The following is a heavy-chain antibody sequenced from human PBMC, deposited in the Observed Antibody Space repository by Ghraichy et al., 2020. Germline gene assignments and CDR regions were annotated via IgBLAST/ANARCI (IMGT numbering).Heavy chain of an antibody. CDR3: TRVKIVDCSDGDCYSPLDL. D-gene: IGHD2-15*01. V-gene: IGHV1-69*13. CDR2: IIPIFDTT. CDR1: GDIFSSYG. Sequence: SVKVSCKASGDIFSSYGISWVRQAPGQGLEWMGGIIPIFDTTEYAQKFQGRVTITADQSANIGYMELSSLRSEDTALYYCTRVKIVDCSDGDCYSPLDLWCQGTLVTVSS. J-gene: IGHJ4*02.